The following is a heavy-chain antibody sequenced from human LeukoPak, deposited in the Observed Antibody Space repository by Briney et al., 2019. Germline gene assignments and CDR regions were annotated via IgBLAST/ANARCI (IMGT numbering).Heavy chain of an antibody. D-gene: IGHD3-10*01. Sequence: EASVKVSCKASGYTFTSYYMHWARQAPGQGLEWMGIINPSGGSTSYAQKFQGRVTMTRDMSTSTVYMELSSLRSEDTAVYYCARSHYYGPVPDSWGQGTLVTVSS. J-gene: IGHJ5*01. V-gene: IGHV1-46*01. CDR1: GYTFTSYY. CDR3: ARSHYYGPVPDS. CDR2: INPSGGST.